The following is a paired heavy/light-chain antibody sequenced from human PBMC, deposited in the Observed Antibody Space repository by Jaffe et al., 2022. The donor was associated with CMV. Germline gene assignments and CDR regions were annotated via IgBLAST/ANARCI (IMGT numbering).Heavy chain of an antibody. J-gene: IGHJ4*02. Sequence: EVQLVESGGGLVQPGRSLRLSCEASGFTFDGHAMHWVRQVPGKGLEWVSGITLSNGETGYADSVKGRFTISRDIAKTSLYLQMNSLRPEDTALYYCAKSVSDWTPDYWGQGTLVTVSS. CDR1: GFTFDGHA. CDR3: AKSVSDWTPDY. D-gene: IGHD2-21*02. V-gene: IGHV3-9*01. CDR2: ITLSNGET.
Light chain of an antibody. V-gene: IGKV1-5*03. CDR3: LQYKLYPWR. CDR1: QSITTS. Sequence: DIQMTQSPSTLSASVGDRVTITCRASQSITTSLAWYQQKPGKAPKLLIYRASSLQSGVPSRFSGSGSGTEFTLTISSLQPDDFASYYCLQYKLYPWRFGQGTKVEFK. CDR2: RAS. J-gene: IGKJ1*01.